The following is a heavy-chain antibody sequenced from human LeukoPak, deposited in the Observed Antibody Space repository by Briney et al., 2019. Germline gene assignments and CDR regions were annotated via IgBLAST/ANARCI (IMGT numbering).Heavy chain of an antibody. Sequence: PGGSLRLSCAASGFTFSSYSMNWVRQAPGKGLEWVSSISSSSSYIYYADSVKGRFTISRDNAKNPLYLQMNSLRAEDTAVYYCARDCSGGSCYSAFDYWGQGTLVTVSS. CDR2: ISSSSSYI. V-gene: IGHV3-21*01. CDR3: ARDCSGGSCYSAFDY. J-gene: IGHJ4*02. CDR1: GFTFSSYS. D-gene: IGHD2-15*01.